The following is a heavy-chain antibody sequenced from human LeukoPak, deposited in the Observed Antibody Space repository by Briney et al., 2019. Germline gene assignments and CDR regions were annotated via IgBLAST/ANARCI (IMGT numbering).Heavy chain of an antibody. CDR1: GFTFGSYD. D-gene: IGHD3-10*01. V-gene: IGHV3-30*03. J-gene: IGHJ6*04. CDR3: AREGSKIGSGRNRYYYTGMDV. Sequence: GGSLRLSCAASGFTFGSYDIHWIRQAPGKGLEWVALISYDGSDTHYGDSGRGRFTISRDNSKNTLSLQMNSLRPEDTAVYYCAREGSKIGSGRNRYYYTGMDVWGKGTTVTVSS. CDR2: ISYDGSDT.